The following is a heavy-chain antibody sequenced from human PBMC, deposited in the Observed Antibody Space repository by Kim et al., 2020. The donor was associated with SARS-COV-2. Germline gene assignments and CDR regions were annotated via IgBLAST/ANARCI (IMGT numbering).Heavy chain of an antibody. CDR3: ARGQWLDWFDP. Sequence: ASVKVSCKASGYTITGYYLHWVRQAPGQGLEWMGWINPNSGASNYAQIFQGRVTMTRATSISTAYMELSSLRSDDTAVYYCARGQWLDWFDPWGQGTLVT. V-gene: IGHV1-2*02. CDR1: GYTITGYY. D-gene: IGHD3-22*01. J-gene: IGHJ5*02. CDR2: INPNSGAS.